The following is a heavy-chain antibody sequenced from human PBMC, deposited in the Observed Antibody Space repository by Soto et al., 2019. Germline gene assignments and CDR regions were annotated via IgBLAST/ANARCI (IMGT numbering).Heavy chain of an antibody. J-gene: IGHJ4*02. CDR3: ARDTPPRSGWYYFDS. D-gene: IGHD6-19*01. CDR1: GFRFRTRA. Sequence: GGSLRLSCAASGFRFRTRAMSWVRQAPGKGLEWVASIRPGGDSTYYADSVKGRFAVSRDNSNVTLYLQLSSVTPEDTAVYYCARDTPPRSGWYYFDSWGQGTLVTVSS. CDR2: IRPGGDST. V-gene: IGHV3-23*01.